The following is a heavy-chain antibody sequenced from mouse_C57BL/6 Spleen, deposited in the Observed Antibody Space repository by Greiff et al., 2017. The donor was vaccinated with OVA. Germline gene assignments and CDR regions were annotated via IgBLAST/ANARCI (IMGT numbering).Heavy chain of an antibody. CDR3: ARGYYDYAMDY. V-gene: IGHV3-1*01. CDR1: GYSITSGYD. D-gene: IGHD1-1*01. Sequence: VQLQQSGPGMVKPSQSLSLTCTVTGYSITSGYDWHWIRHFPGNKLEWMGYISYSGSTNYNPSLKSRISITHDTSKNHFFLKLNSVTTEDTATYYCARGYYDYAMDYWGQGTSVTVSS. J-gene: IGHJ4*01. CDR2: ISYSGST.